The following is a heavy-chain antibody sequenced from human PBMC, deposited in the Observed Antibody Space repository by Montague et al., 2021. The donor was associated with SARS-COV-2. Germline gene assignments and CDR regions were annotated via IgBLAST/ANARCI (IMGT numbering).Heavy chain of an antibody. Sequence: SETLSLTCTVSGDSISSFYWNWIRQPPGKGLEWIGRINQSGGTNYNPSLKSRGTMSVDTSKNKFILMLNSVTAADTAVYYCGRGVVPDSQGVDYWGRGILVTVSS. CDR1: GDSISSFY. J-gene: IGHJ4*02. CDR2: INQSGGT. D-gene: IGHD2-15*01. CDR3: GRGVVPDSQGVDY. V-gene: IGHV4-4*07.